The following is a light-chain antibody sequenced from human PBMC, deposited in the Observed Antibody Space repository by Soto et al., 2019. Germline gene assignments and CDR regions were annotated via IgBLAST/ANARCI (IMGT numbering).Light chain of an antibody. CDR3: LLSYNGPYV. J-gene: IGLJ1*01. Sequence: QAVVTQEPSLTVPPGVTVTLTCGSSTGAVTNGHYPYWFQQKPGQAPRTLIYDTTNRHSWTPARFSGSLLGGKAALTLSGAQPEDEAEYYCLLSYNGPYVFGTGTKVTVL. CDR1: TGAVTNGHY. V-gene: IGLV7-46*01. CDR2: DTT.